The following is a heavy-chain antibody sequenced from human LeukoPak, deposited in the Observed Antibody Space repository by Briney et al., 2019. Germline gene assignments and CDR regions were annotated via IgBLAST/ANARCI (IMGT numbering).Heavy chain of an antibody. CDR2: IYSGGST. CDR1: GFTVSSNY. V-gene: IGHV3-53*01. D-gene: IGHD2-2*01. J-gene: IGHJ4*02. CDR3: ARGQSCSSTSCFFDY. Sequence: GGSLRLSCAASGFTVSSNYLSWVRQAPGKGLEWVSVIYSGGSTYYADSVKGRFTISRDNSKNTLYLQMNSLRVEDTAVYYCARGQSCSSTSCFFDYWGQGTLVTVSS.